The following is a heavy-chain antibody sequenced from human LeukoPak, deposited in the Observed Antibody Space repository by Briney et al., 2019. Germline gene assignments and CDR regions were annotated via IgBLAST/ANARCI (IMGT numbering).Heavy chain of an antibody. CDR3: ARDWVAAAGPYYYYYGMDV. CDR1: GYTFTGHY. J-gene: IGHJ6*02. V-gene: IGHV1-2*04. CDR2: INSNSGGT. D-gene: IGHD6-13*01. Sequence: ASVKVSCKASGYTFTGHYMHWVRQAPGQGLEWMGCINSNSGGTNYAQTFQGWVTMTRDTSISTAYMELSRLRSDDTAVYYCARDWVAAAGPYYYYYGMDVWGQGTTVTVSS.